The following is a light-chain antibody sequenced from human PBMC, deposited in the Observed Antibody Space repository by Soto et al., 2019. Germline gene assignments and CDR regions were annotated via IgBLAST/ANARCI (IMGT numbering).Light chain of an antibody. Sequence: EILMTQSPATLSVSPGERATLSCRASQSLSRNLAWYQQKPGQAPSLLIYGASTRASGIPARFSGSGSGTEFTLTVSSLQSGDFALYYCQHYNDWPPAFTFGPGTRVDL. J-gene: IGKJ3*01. CDR3: QHYNDWPPAFT. V-gene: IGKV3-15*01. CDR2: GAS. CDR1: QSLSRN.